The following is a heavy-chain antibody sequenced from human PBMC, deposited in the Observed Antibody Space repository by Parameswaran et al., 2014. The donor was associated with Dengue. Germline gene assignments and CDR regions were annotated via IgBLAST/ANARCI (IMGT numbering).Heavy chain of an antibody. CDR2: INPNSGGT. Sequence: WVRQAPGQGLEWMGWINPNSGGTNYAQKFQGWVTMTRDTSISTAYMELSRLRSDDTAVYYCARSPVLRAPYYFDYWGQGTLVTVSS. J-gene: IGHJ4*02. V-gene: IGHV1-2*04. D-gene: IGHD1-26*01. CDR3: ARSPVLRAPYYFDY.